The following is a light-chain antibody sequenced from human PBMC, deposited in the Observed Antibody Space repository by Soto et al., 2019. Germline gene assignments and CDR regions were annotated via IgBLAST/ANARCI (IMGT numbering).Light chain of an antibody. CDR1: SSDVGGYNY. CDR2: EVS. Sequence: QSVLTQPPSASGSPGQSVTISCTGTSSDVGGYNYVSWYQQHPDKAPKLMIYEVSKRPSGVPDRFSGSKSGNTASLTISGLQAEDEADYYCSSYGGNINYVFGSGTKVTVL. V-gene: IGLV2-8*01. CDR3: SSYGGNINYV. J-gene: IGLJ1*01.